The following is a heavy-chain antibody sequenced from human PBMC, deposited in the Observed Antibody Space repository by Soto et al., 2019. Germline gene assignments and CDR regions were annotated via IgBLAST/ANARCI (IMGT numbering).Heavy chain of an antibody. CDR2: ISSSSSTI. CDR1: GFTFSNYN. J-gene: IGHJ4*02. D-gene: IGHD3-22*01. CDR3: ASRYYYDSSGYYYPYYY. Sequence: GGSLRLSCAASGFTFSNYNMNWVRQAPGKGLEWVSSISSSSSTIYYADSVKGRFTISRDNAKNSLYLQMNSLRDEDTAVYYCASRYYYDSSGYYYPYYYWGQGTLVTVSS. V-gene: IGHV3-48*02.